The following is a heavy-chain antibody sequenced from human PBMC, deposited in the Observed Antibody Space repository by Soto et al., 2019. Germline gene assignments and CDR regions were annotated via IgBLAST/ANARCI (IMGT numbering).Heavy chain of an antibody. CDR2: ISSSSSTI. CDR1: GFTFSNYN. J-gene: IGHJ4*02. D-gene: IGHD3-22*01. CDR3: ASRYYYDSSGYYYPYYY. Sequence: GGSLRLSCAASGFTFSNYNMNWVRQAPGKGLEWVSSISSSSSTIYYADSVKGRFTISRDNAKNSLYLQMNSLRDEDTAVYYCASRYYYDSSGYYYPYYYWGQGTLVTVSS. V-gene: IGHV3-48*02.